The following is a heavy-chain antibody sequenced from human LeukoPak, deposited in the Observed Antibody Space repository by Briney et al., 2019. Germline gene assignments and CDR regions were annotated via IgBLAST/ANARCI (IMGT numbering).Heavy chain of an antibody. CDR2: ISGSGGST. D-gene: IGHD3-22*01. Sequence: GGSLRLSCAASGFTFSGYAMSWVRQAPGKGLEWVSAISGSGGSTYYADSVKGRFTISRDNSKNTLYLQMNSLRAEDTAVYYCAKDSGYYYVPVSYFDYWGQGTLVTVSS. CDR1: GFTFSGYA. V-gene: IGHV3-23*01. J-gene: IGHJ4*02. CDR3: AKDSGYYYVPVSYFDY.